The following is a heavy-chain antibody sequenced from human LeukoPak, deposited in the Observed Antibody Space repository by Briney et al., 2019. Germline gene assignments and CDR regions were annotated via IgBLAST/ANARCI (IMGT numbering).Heavy chain of an antibody. D-gene: IGHD3-10*01. CDR1: GYTFTGYY. V-gene: IGHV1-2*02. CDR3: ARDRVLLWFGEYD. J-gene: IGHJ4*02. CDR2: INPNSGGT. Sequence: ASVKVSCKASGYTFTGYYMHWVRQAPGQGLEWMGWINPNSGGTNYAQKFQGRVTMTRDTSISTAYMELSRLRSDDTAVYYCARDRVLLWFGEYDWGQGTLGTVSS.